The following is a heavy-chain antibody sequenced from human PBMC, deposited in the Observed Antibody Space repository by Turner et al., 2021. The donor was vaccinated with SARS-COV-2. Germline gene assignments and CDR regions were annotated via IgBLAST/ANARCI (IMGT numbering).Heavy chain of an antibody. CDR3: SRRGLAVAAT. CDR2: IYYGGST. J-gene: IGHJ5*02. CDR1: GGSISSNGYY. D-gene: IGHD6-19*01. Sequence: QLQLQESGPGLVNPSETLSLTFTVSGGSISSNGYYWGWFRQPPGKGLEWIGSIYYGGSTYFNPSFKSRATISADMPKNQFSLRLTSLTAADTAVYSCSRRGLAVAATWGQGTLVTVSS. V-gene: IGHV4-39*01.